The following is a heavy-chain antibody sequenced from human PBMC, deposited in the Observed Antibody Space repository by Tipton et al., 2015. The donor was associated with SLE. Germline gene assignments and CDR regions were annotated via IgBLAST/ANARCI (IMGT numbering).Heavy chain of an antibody. CDR1: GGSISSSSYY. D-gene: IGHD2-15*01. J-gene: IGHJ4*02. CDR3: ATPSTTLGGSGWH. CDR2: IYYSGST. Sequence: LRLSCTVSGGSISSSSYYWGWLRPPPGKGLEWIGSIYYSGSTYYNPSLKSRVTISVDTSKNQFSLKLSSVTAADTAVYYCATPSTTLGGSGWHWGQGSLVTVSA. V-gene: IGHV4-39*07.